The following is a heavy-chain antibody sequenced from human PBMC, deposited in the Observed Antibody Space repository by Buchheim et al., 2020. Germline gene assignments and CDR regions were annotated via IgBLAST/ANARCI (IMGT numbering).Heavy chain of an antibody. Sequence: QVQLQQWGAGLLKPSETLSLTCAVYGGSISGYCWRWIRQHPGRGLEWIGEINHSGSTNYNSSLKSRVTISVVTYKNKFSLKLTSVTAADTAVYYCARGSATGQYYYSGRDVWGQGTT. CDR1: GGSISGYC. CDR2: INHSGST. J-gene: IGHJ6*02. V-gene: IGHV4-34*01. D-gene: IGHD6-13*01. CDR3: ARGSATGQYYYSGRDV.